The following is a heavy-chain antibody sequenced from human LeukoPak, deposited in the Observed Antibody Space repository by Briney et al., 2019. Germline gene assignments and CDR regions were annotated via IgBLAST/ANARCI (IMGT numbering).Heavy chain of an antibody. CDR3: ARDGVAELMSALDY. Sequence: GGSLRLSCAASGFTFSSYEMNWVRQAPGKGLEWVSYISSSGSTIYYADSVKGRFTISRDNAKNSLYLQMNSLRAEDTAVYYCARDGVAELMSALDYWGQGILVTVSS. D-gene: IGHD1-26*01. V-gene: IGHV3-48*03. J-gene: IGHJ4*02. CDR1: GFTFSSYE. CDR2: ISSSGSTI.